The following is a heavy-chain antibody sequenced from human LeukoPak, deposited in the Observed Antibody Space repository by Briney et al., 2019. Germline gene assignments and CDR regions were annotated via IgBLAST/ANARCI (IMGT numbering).Heavy chain of an antibody. CDR1: GFTFSSSA. CDR3: ARDGGYYRHWFDP. D-gene: IGHD1-26*01. Sequence: GGSLRLSCAGSGFTFSSSAMNWVRQAPGKGLEWVSTISGGATSANYADSVKGRFTISRDNSKNTLYLQMNSLRAEDTAVYYCARDGGYYRHWFDPWGQGTLVTVSS. J-gene: IGHJ5*02. CDR2: ISGGATSA. V-gene: IGHV3-23*01.